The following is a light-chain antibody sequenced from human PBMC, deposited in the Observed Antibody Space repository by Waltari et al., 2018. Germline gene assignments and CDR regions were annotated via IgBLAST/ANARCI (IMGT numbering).Light chain of an antibody. J-gene: IGLJ3*02. CDR2: VNSDGSH. CDR1: SGHRKYA. CDR3: QTWGTGIHWV. V-gene: IGLV4-69*01. Sequence: QLMLTQSPSASASLGASVALSCPLSSGHRKYAIAWPPQQPEKGPRFLMKVNSDGSHDKGDGIPDRFSGSSSGAERYLSISSLQSEDEADYYCQTWGTGIHWVFGGGTKLTVL.